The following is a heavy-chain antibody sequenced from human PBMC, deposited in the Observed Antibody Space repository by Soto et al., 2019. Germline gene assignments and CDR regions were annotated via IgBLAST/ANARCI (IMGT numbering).Heavy chain of an antibody. CDR1: GFTFSSYS. CDR3: ARVSPSIATDY. CDR2: ISSSSSYI. Sequence: GSLRLSCAASGFTFSSYSMNWVRQAPGKGLEWVSSISSSSSYIYYADSVKGRFTISRDNAKNSLYLQMNSLRAEDTAVYYCARVSPSIATDYWGQGTLVTAPQ. D-gene: IGHD6-6*01. J-gene: IGHJ4*02. V-gene: IGHV3-21*01.